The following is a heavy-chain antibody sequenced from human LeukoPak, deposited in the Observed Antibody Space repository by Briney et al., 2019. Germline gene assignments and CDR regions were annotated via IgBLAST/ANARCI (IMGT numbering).Heavy chain of an antibody. D-gene: IGHD4-17*01. CDR1: GGSFSGYY. Sequence: PSETLSLTCGVYGGSFSGYYWSWIRQPPGKGLEWIGEINHSGSTNYNPSLKSRVTISVDTSKNQFSLKLSSVTAADTAVYYCARIPSTAAGPFDYWGQGTLVTVSS. J-gene: IGHJ4*02. V-gene: IGHV4-34*01. CDR3: ARIPSTAAGPFDY. CDR2: INHSGST.